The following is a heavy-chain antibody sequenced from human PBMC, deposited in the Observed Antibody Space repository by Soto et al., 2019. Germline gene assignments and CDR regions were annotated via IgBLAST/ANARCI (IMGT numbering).Heavy chain of an antibody. CDR3: ARGGSGWPPYYYYYGMDV. Sequence: QVQLVQSGAEVKKPGASVKVSCKASGYTFTGYYMHWVRQAPGQGLEWMGWINPNSGGTNYAQKFQGWVTMTRDTSISTAYRELSRLRSDDTAVYYCARGGSGWPPYYYYYGMDVWGQGTTVTVSS. D-gene: IGHD6-19*01. CDR2: INPNSGGT. J-gene: IGHJ6*02. V-gene: IGHV1-2*04. CDR1: GYTFTGYY.